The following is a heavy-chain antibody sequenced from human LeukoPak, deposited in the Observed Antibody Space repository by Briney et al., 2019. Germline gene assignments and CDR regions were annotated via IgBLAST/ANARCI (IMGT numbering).Heavy chain of an antibody. J-gene: IGHJ4*02. CDR2: IYHSGST. CDR1: GYSISSGYY. V-gene: IGHV4-38-2*01. D-gene: IGHD6-19*01. Sequence: SETLSLTCAVSGYSISSGYYWGWIRPPPGKGLEWIGIIYHSGSTYYNPSLKSRVTISVDTSKNQFSLKLSSVTAAGTAVYYCARASSGWYAGGYFDYWGQGTLVTVSS. CDR3: ARASSGWYAGGYFDY.